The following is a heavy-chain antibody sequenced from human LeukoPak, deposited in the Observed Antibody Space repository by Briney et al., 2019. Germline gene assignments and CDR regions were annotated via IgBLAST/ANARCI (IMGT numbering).Heavy chain of an antibody. CDR3: ARVFRFGVFDY. CDR2: IYTSGST. D-gene: IGHD3-10*01. CDR1: GGSISSYH. V-gene: IGHV4-4*07. J-gene: IGHJ4*02. Sequence: PSGTPSLNRTVSGGSISSYHWSWIRQPARKGLEWIGRIYTSGSTNYNPSLKSRVTISVDTSKNQFSLKLSSVTAADTAVYYCARVFRFGVFDYWGQGTLVTVSS.